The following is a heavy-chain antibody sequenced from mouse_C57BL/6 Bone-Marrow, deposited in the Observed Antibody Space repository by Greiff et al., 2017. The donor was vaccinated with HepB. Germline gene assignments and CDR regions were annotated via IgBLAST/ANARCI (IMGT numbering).Heavy chain of an antibody. D-gene: IGHD1-1*01. V-gene: IGHV1-15*01. Sequence: QVQLQQSGAELVRPGASVTLSCKASGYTFTDYEMHWVKQTPVHGLEWIGAIDPETGGTAYSQKFKGKAILTADKSSSTAYMELRSLTSEDSAVYYCTNYYGSVLWFAYWGQGTLVTVSA. CDR3: TNYYGSVLWFAY. J-gene: IGHJ3*01. CDR2: IDPETGGT. CDR1: GYTFTDYE.